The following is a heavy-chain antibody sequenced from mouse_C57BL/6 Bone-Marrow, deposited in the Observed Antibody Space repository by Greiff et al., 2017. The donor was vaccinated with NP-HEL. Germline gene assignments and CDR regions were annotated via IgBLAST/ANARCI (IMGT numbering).Heavy chain of an antibody. J-gene: IGHJ3*01. CDR3: ARHPNWAY. CDR1: GFTFSSYT. CDR2: ISGGGGNT. V-gene: IGHV5-9*01. Sequence: EVKVVESGGGLVKPGGSLKLSCAASGFTFSSYTMSWVRQTPEKRLEWVATISGGGGNTYYPDSVKGRFTISRDNAKNTLYLQMSSLRSEDTALYYCARHPNWAYWGQGTLVTVSA. D-gene: IGHD4-1*01.